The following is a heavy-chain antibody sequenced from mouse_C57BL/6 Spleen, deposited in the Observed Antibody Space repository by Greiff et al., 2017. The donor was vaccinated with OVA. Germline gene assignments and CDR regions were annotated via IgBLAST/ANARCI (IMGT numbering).Heavy chain of an antibody. J-gene: IGHJ2*01. V-gene: IGHV3-6*01. Sequence: DVKLVESGPGLVKPSQSLSLTCSVTGYSITSGYYWNWIRQFPGNKLEWMGYISYDGSNNYNPSLKNRISITRDTSKNQFFLKLNSVTTEDTATYYCAREGGYDYNYFDYWGQGTTLTVSS. CDR3: AREGGYDYNYFDY. D-gene: IGHD2-4*01. CDR1: GYSITSGYY. CDR2: ISYDGSN.